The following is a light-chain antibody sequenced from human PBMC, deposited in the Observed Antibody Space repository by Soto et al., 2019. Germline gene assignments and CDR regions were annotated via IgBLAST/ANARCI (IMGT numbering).Light chain of an antibody. Sequence: QSALTQPASVSGSPGQSITISCTGTSSDVGGYNYGSWYQQHPGKAPKLMIYEVSNRPSGVSNRFSGSKSGNTASLTISGLQAEDEADYYCSSYTRSSSLVFGTGTKLTVL. CDR2: EVS. V-gene: IGLV2-14*01. CDR1: SSDVGGYNY. CDR3: SSYTRSSSLV. J-gene: IGLJ1*01.